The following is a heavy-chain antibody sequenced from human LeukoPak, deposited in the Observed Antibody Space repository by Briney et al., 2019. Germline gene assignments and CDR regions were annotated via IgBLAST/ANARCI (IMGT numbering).Heavy chain of an antibody. CDR2: ISYSGST. Sequence: SETLSLTCTVSGGSISSGGYYWSWIRQHPGKGLEWIGYISYSGSTSYNPSLKSRVTISLGTSRNQFSLKLTSVTAADTAVYYCARHGSGSSLALYPWGQGTLVTVSS. CDR1: GGSISSGGYY. J-gene: IGHJ5*02. CDR3: ARHGSGSSLALYP. D-gene: IGHD3-10*01. V-gene: IGHV4-61*08.